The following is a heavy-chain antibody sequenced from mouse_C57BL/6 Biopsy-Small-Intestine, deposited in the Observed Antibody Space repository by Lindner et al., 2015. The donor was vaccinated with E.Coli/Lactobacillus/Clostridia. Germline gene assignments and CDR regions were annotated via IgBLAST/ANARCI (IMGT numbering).Heavy chain of an antibody. CDR1: GFTFSDYG. J-gene: IGHJ2*01. Sequence: VQLQESGGGLVKPGGSLKLSCAASGFTFSDYGMHWVRQAPEKGLEWVAYISSGSSTIYYADTVKGRFTISRDNAKNTLFLQMTSLRSEDTAMYYCARGDSSGYFDYWGQGTTLTVSS. CDR3: ARGDSSGYFDY. D-gene: IGHD3-2*02. V-gene: IGHV5-17*01. CDR2: ISSGSSTI.